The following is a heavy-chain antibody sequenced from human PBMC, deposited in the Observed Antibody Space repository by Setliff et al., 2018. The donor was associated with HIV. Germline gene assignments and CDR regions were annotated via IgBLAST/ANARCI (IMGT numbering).Heavy chain of an antibody. CDR2: ITLGSSTI. D-gene: IGHD5-12*01. Sequence: GESLKISCAASGFSFSDYILTWVRQAPGKGLEWVSYITLGSSTIFYADSVRGRFTISRDGAKSSVFLQMNNLRAEDTAVYYCSRWPFDYWGRGTLVTVSS. J-gene: IGHJ4*02. V-gene: IGHV3-48*01. CDR1: GFSFSDYI. CDR3: SRWPFDY.